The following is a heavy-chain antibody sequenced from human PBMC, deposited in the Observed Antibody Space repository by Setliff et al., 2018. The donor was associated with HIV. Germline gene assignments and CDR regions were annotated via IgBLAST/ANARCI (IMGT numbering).Heavy chain of an antibody. CDR3: ARHFPSISLFFGDPGPFDR. D-gene: IGHD3-10*01. CDR1: GGPLSGHY. CDR2: TSHSGKT. J-gene: IGHJ4*02. Sequence: SETLSLTCAVYGGPLSGHYWSWIRQPPGQGLEWIGETSHSGKTNYNPSLKSRVTISVDTSKNQFSLKLTSVTAADTAVYFCARHFPSISLFFGDPGPFDRWGQGALVTVSS. V-gene: IGHV4-34*01.